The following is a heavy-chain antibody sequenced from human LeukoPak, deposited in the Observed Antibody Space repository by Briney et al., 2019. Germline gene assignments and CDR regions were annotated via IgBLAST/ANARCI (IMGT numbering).Heavy chain of an antibody. D-gene: IGHD3-9*01. CDR1: GFTVSSNY. CDR2: IYSGGST. Sequence: GGSQRLSCAASGFTVSSNYMSWVRQAPGKGLEWVSVIYSGGSTYYADSVKGRFTISRDNSKNTLYLQMNSLRAEDTAVYYCARAPKRILTGYYFDYWGQGTLFTVSS. V-gene: IGHV3-66*01. J-gene: IGHJ4*02. CDR3: ARAPKRILTGYYFDY.